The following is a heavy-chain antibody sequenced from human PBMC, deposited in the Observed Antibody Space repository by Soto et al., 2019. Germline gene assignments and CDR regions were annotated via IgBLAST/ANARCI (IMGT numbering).Heavy chain of an antibody. D-gene: IGHD5-12*01. Sequence: GGSLRLSCVASGFPFDSYGIHWVRRAPGKGLEWVATIGFAGNNKYYADSVKGRFTISRDNSKNTLYLHINSLKVDDTAMYYCARDYSGYGWSQYYYGMDVWGQGTTVTVSS. CDR3: ARDYSGYGWSQYYYGMDV. CDR2: IGFAGNNK. CDR1: GFPFDSYG. J-gene: IGHJ6*02. V-gene: IGHV3-33*01.